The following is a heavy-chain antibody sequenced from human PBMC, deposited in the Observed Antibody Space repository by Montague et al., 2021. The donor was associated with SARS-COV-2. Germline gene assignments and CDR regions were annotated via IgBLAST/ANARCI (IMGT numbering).Heavy chain of an antibody. V-gene: IGHV4-59*01. CDR3: AREYRIELWQTNWYFGL. CDR2: IYHSGNT. D-gene: IGHD3-16*01. J-gene: IGHJ2*01. Sequence: SETLSLTCSVSGVSISGYYWSWIRQPPGKGLDWIGYIYHSGNTKYNPSLKSRVSISVDTSKNQFSLRLSSVTAADTAVYYCAREYRIELWQTNWYFGLWGRGTLVTVSS. CDR1: GVSISGYY.